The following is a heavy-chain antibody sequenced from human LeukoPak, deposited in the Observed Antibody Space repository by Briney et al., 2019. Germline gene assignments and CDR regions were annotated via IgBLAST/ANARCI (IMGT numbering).Heavy chain of an antibody. CDR1: GGSISSYY. V-gene: IGHV4-39*01. J-gene: IGHJ6*03. Sequence: SETLSLTCAVSGGSISSYYWSWIRQPPGKGLEWIGSIYYSGSTYYNPSLKSRVTISVDTSKNQFSLKLSSVTAADTAVYYCARHKKYYYYYMDVWGKGTTVTVSS. CDR2: IYYSGST. CDR3: ARHKKYYYYYMDV.